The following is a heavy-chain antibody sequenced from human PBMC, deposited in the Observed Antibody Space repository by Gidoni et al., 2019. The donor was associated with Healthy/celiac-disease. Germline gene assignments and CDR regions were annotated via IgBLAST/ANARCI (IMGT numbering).Heavy chain of an antibody. CDR3: ATEGGDYAPFDY. V-gene: IGHV3-21*01. CDR1: GFTFSSYS. CDR2: ISSSSSYI. D-gene: IGHD2-21*02. J-gene: IGHJ4*02. Sequence: EVQLVESGGGLVKPGGSLRLSCAASGFTFSSYSMTWVRQAPGKGLEWVSSISSSSSYIYYADSVKGRFTISRDNAKNSLYLQMNSLRAEDTAVYYCATEGGDYAPFDYWGQGTLVTVSS.